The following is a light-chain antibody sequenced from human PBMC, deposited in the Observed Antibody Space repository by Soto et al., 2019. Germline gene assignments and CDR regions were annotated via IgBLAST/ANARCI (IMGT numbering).Light chain of an antibody. Sequence: QMSKSRCSPYAYMGDSVTITCRASQNIKTYLNWYQQKPGKAPKRLIYAASSLQSGVPSRFSGSGSGTEVTLTIISLQPDDFVTYYCQQYNSYSWTFGRGTKVDIK. CDR3: QQYNSYSWT. V-gene: IGKV1-17*01. CDR1: QNIKTY. J-gene: IGKJ1*01. CDR2: AAS.